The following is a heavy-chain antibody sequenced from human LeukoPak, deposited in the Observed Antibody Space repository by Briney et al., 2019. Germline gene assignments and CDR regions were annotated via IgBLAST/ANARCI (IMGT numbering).Heavy chain of an antibody. CDR1: GFTFSSYW. D-gene: IGHD4-17*01. CDR3: AKDRSEGKYGDEFDY. J-gene: IGHJ4*02. Sequence: PGGSLRLSCAASGFTFSSYWMHWVRQAPGKGLEWVAAILYDGGKKDYADSVKGRFTISRDNSKNTLYLQMNSLRVEDTAVYFCAKDRSEGKYGDEFDYWGQGTLVTVSS. V-gene: IGHV3-30*18. CDR2: ILYDGGKK.